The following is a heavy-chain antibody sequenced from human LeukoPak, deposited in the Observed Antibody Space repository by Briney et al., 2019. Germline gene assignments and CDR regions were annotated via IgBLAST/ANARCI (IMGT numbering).Heavy chain of an antibody. V-gene: IGHV4-59*01. CDR3: ARGVEGATIADY. CDR2: VYDSGST. Sequence: SETLSLTCTVSGGSISGYYWTWIRQPPGKGLEWIGYVYDSGSTNYNPPFKSRVTMSADTSKNQFSLKMSSVTPADTAVYYCARGVEGATIADYWGQGSLVTVSS. CDR1: GGSISGYY. J-gene: IGHJ4*02. D-gene: IGHD1-26*01.